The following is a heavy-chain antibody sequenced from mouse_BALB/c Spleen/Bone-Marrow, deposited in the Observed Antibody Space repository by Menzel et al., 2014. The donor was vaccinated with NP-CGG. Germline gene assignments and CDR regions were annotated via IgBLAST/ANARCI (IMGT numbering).Heavy chain of an antibody. D-gene: IGHD2-2*01. CDR2: IDPSDSYT. J-gene: IGHJ3*01. CDR3: AGYYGYDEGFAY. V-gene: IGHV1-69*02. Sequence: QVQLQQSGAELVKPGASVKLSCKASGYTFTSYWMHWVKQRPGQGLEWIGEIDPSDSYTDYNQKFKGKATLTVDKSSSTAYVQLSSLTSEDSAVYYCAGYYGYDEGFAYWGQGTLVTVSA. CDR1: GYTFTSYW.